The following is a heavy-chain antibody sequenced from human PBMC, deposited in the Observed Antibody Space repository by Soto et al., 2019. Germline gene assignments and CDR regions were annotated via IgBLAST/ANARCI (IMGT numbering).Heavy chain of an antibody. V-gene: IGHV1-69*13. CDR2: IIPIFGTA. CDR3: TAIYCTTGVCYNGLFDY. Sequence: SVKVSCKASGGTLSSYAISWVRQAPGQGLEWMGGIIPIFGTANYAQKFQGRVTITADESTSTAYMELSSLRSEDTAVYYCTAIYCTTGVCYNGLFDYWGQGTLVTVSS. D-gene: IGHD2-8*01. CDR1: GGTLSSYA. J-gene: IGHJ4*02.